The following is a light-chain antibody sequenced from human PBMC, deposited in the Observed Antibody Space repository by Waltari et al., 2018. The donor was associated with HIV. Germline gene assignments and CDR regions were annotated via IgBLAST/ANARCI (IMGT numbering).Light chain of an antibody. CDR2: DVS. V-gene: IGLV2-14*03. Sequence: QSALTQPASVSGSPGQSITISCTGTSSDVGGYNYVSWYQQHPGKAPKLMIYDVSTRHSGVSKLFSGSKSGNTASLTISGLQAEDEADYYCSSYTSSSTPRVFGGGTKLTVL. CDR3: SSYTSSSTPRV. J-gene: IGLJ2*01. CDR1: SSDVGGYNY.